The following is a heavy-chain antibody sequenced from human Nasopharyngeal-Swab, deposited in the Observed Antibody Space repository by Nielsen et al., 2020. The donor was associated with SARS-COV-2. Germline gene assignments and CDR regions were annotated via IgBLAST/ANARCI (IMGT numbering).Heavy chain of an antibody. CDR1: GIFVSGNY. CDR2: ISYDESNK. J-gene: IGHJ5*02. V-gene: IGHV3-30-3*01. CDR3: ARDRDYYYDSTNWFDP. Sequence: GGSLRLSCAASGIFVSGNYMNWVRQAPGKGLEWVAVISYDESNKYYAHSVKGRFTISRDNSTNTLYLQMNSLRAEDTAVYYCARDRDYYYDSTNWFDPWGQGTLVTVSS. D-gene: IGHD3-22*01.